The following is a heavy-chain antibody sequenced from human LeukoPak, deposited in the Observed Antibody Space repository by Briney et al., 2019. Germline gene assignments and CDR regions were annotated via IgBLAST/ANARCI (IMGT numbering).Heavy chain of an antibody. V-gene: IGHV3-33*01. Sequence: PGGSLRLSCGASGFTFSNCGKHWVWHRPPKGQDLEAVIWYDGSNKYYADSVKGRFTISRDNSKNTLYLQMNSLRAEDTAVYYCARDRGSGSYYYFDYWGQGTLVTVSS. J-gene: IGHJ4*02. CDR3: ARDRGSGSYYYFDY. CDR1: GFTFSNCG. CDR2: IWYDGSNK. D-gene: IGHD3-10*01.